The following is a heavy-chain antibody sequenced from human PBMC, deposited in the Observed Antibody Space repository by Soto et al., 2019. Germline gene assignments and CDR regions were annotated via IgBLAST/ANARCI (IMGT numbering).Heavy chain of an antibody. D-gene: IGHD2-15*01. Sequence: GSLRLSCAASGFTFSSYGMHWVRHAPGKGLEWVAVISYDGSNKYYADSVKGRFTISRDNSKNTLYLQMNSLRAEDTAVYYCVKEVQNCSGGSCYSISHPYYFDYWGQGTLVTVSS. J-gene: IGHJ4*02. CDR1: GFTFSSYG. CDR2: ISYDGSNK. V-gene: IGHV3-30*18. CDR3: VKEVQNCSGGSCYSISHPYYFDY.